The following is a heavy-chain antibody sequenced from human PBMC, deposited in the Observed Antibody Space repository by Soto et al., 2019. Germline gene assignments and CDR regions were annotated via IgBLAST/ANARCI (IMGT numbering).Heavy chain of an antibody. CDR1: GYSFTTYW. CDR3: ARHEQFYYYYYGMDV. D-gene: IGHD4-4*01. Sequence: GESLKISCKASGYSFTTYWIAWVRQMPGKGLEWMGIIDPGDSDIRYSPSFQGQVTISADNSISTAYLQWSSLKASDTAMYYCARHEQFYYYYYGMDVWGQGTAVTVSS. CDR2: IDPGDSDI. J-gene: IGHJ6*02. V-gene: IGHV5-51*01.